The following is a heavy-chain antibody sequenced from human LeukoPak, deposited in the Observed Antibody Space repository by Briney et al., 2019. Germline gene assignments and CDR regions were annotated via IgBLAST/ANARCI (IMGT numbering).Heavy chain of an antibody. Sequence: GASVKVSCKASGYTFTSYGISWVRQAPGQGLEWMGWISAYNGSTNYAQKLQGRVTMTTDTSTSTAYMELRSLRSDDTAVYYCARRRPWYCSGGSCHLDYWGQGTLVTVSS. J-gene: IGHJ4*02. D-gene: IGHD2-15*01. CDR2: ISAYNGST. V-gene: IGHV1-18*01. CDR3: ARRRPWYCSGGSCHLDY. CDR1: GYTFTSYG.